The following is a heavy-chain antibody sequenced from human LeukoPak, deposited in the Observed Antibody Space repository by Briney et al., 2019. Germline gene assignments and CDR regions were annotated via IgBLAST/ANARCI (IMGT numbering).Heavy chain of an antibody. D-gene: IGHD2-2*01. CDR1: GGSFSGYY. Sequence: SETLSLTCAVYGGSFSGYYWSWIRQPPGKGLEWIGEINHSGSTNHNPSLKSRVTISVDTSKNQFSLKLSSVTAADTAVYYCASQGYCSSTSCSAPVGYWGQGTLVTVSS. V-gene: IGHV4-34*01. CDR2: INHSGST. J-gene: IGHJ4*02. CDR3: ASQGYCSSTSCSAPVGY.